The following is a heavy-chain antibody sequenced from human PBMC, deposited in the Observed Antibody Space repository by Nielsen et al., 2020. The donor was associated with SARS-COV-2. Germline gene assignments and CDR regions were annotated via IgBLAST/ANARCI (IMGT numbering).Heavy chain of an antibody. V-gene: IGHV3-7*03. CDR2: IKEDGSEE. J-gene: IGHJ6*02. D-gene: IGHD3-16*02. CDR1: GFTFSSYW. CDR3: ARSTRITFGGLFANYYGMDV. Sequence: GESLKISCAASGFTFSSYWMTWVRQAPGKGLEWVANIKEDGSEEYYMDSVKGRLIISRDNAKNSVNLEMNSLRVEDTAVYFCARSTRITFGGLFANYYGMDVWGQGTTVTVSS.